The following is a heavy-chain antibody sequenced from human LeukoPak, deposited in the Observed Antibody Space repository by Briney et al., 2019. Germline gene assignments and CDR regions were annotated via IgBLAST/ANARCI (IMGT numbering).Heavy chain of an antibody. CDR1: GYSFTSYW. CDR3: ASAYQLPPDGYYGMDV. J-gene: IGHJ6*04. V-gene: IGHV5-10-1*01. D-gene: IGHD2-2*01. Sequence: GESLKISCKGSGYSFTSYWISWVRQMPGKGLEWMGRIDPSDSYTNYSPSFQGHVTISADKSISTAYLQWSSLKASDTAMYYCASAYQLPPDGYYGMDVWGKGTTVTVSS. CDR2: IDPSDSYT.